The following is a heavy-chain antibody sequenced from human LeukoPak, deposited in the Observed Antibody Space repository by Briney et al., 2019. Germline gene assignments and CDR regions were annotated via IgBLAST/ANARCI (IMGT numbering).Heavy chain of an antibody. V-gene: IGHV4-34*01. CDR3: AKDPHTNYYDSSGFGDY. J-gene: IGHJ4*02. CDR2: INHSGST. D-gene: IGHD3-22*01. CDR1: GGSFSGYY. Sequence: SETLSLTCAVYGGSFSGYYWSWIRQPPGKGLEWIGEINHSGSTNYNPSLKSRVTILVDTSKNQFSLKLSSVTAADTAVYYCAKDPHTNYYDSSGFGDYWGQGTLVTVSS.